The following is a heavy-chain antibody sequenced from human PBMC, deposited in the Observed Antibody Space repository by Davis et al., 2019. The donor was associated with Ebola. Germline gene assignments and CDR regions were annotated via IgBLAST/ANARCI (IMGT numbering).Heavy chain of an antibody. CDR3: ARGLDYYDSSSAFDM. Sequence: MPSETLSLTCAVYGGSFSGYYWSWIRQPPGKGLEWIGEINHSGSTNYNPSLKSRVTISVDTSKNQFSLKLSSVTAADTAVYYCARGLDYYDSSSAFDMWGQGTMVTVSS. V-gene: IGHV4-34*01. CDR2: INHSGST. J-gene: IGHJ3*02. D-gene: IGHD3-22*01. CDR1: GGSFSGYY.